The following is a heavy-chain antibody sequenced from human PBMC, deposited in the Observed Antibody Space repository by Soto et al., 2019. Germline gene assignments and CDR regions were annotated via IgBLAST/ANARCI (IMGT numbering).Heavy chain of an antibody. V-gene: IGHV4-61*01. Sequence: SETLSLTCTVSCGSFKSGSYSWSWIRQPPGKGLEWIGYVYHTGRTSYNPSLKRRVSISMDTSKNQFSLNLDSVTAADTAVYFCARDFAYFDSWGQGTLVTVSS. J-gene: IGHJ4*02. CDR3: ARDFAYFDS. CDR2: VYHTGRT. D-gene: IGHD3-3*01. CDR1: CGSFKSGSYS.